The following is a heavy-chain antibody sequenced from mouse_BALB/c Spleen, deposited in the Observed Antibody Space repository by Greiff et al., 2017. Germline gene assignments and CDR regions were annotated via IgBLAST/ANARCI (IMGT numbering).Heavy chain of an antibody. Sequence: QVQLQQSGAELAKPGASVKMSCKASGYTFTSYWMHWVKQRPGQGLEWIGYINPSTGYTEYNQKFKDKATLTADKSSSTAYMQLSSLTSEDSAVYYCARNYYFDYWGLGTTLTVSS. J-gene: IGHJ2*01. V-gene: IGHV1-7*01. CDR3: ARNYYFDY. CDR1: GYTFTSYW. CDR2: INPSTGYT.